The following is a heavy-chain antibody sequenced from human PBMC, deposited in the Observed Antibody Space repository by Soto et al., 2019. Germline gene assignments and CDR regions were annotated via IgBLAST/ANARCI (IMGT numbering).Heavy chain of an antibody. Sequence: EVQLVESGGGLVQPGGSLRVSCAASGFTFSSYWMHWVRHAPGKGLVWVSRINSDGSSTSYADSVKGRFTISRDNAKNTLYLQMNSLRVEDTAIYYCARRGAVAGLHYWGQGTLVTVSS. V-gene: IGHV3-74*01. CDR3: ARRGAVAGLHY. CDR1: GFTFSSYW. D-gene: IGHD6-19*01. J-gene: IGHJ4*02. CDR2: INSDGSST.